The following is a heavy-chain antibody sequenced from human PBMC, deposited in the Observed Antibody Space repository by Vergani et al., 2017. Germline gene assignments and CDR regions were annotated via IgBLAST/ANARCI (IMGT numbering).Heavy chain of an antibody. J-gene: IGHJ3*02. CDR2: LSASDRRT. Sequence: EVQLLESGGDLVQPGGSLRLSCAASGFTFIMHAMSWVRQAQGKGLEWVSTLSASDRRTHYADSVKGRFTISRDISKNTLFLHMNSLRPEYTAVYYCAKVGRSEVAGTFGAFDIWGQGTMVTVSS. CDR1: GFTFIMHA. D-gene: IGHD6-19*01. CDR3: AKVGRSEVAGTFGAFDI. V-gene: IGHV3-23*01.